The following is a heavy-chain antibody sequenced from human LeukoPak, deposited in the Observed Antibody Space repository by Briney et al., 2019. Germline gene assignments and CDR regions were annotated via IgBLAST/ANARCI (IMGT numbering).Heavy chain of an antibody. CDR1: GYSISSAYY. CDR3: ARDTWKDYYYYYMDI. CDR2: IFYSGTT. J-gene: IGHJ6*03. D-gene: IGHD1-1*01. Sequence: SETLSLTCTVSGYSISSAYYWGWIRQPPGKGLEWIGSIFYSGTTHYTPSLRGRVTISLDTSKNQFSLKLSSVTAADTAVYYCARDTWKDYYYYYMDIWGKGTTVTVSS. V-gene: IGHV4-38-2*02.